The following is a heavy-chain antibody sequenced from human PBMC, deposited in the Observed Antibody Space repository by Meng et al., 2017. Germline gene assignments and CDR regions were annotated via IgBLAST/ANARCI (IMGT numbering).Heavy chain of an antibody. D-gene: IGHD1-1*01. CDR2: INHSGST. V-gene: IGHV4-34*01. Sequence: QVQLQRWGAGLLKHSETLSLTCAVYGGSFSGYYWSWIRQPPGKGLEWIGEINHSGSTNYNPSLKSRVTISVDTSKNQFSLKLSSVTAADTAVYYCAGAQTGTREIDYWGQGTLVTVSS. CDR1: GGSFSGYY. CDR3: AGAQTGTREIDY. J-gene: IGHJ4*02.